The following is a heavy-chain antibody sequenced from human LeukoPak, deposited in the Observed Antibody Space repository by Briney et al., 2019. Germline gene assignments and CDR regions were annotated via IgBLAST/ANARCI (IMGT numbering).Heavy chain of an antibody. CDR2: IYSGGNT. V-gene: IGHV3-53*01. J-gene: IGHJ4*02. CDR1: GFTVSSNY. CDR3: ASFSGYSSGWYYFDY. D-gene: IGHD6-19*01. Sequence: GGSLRLSCAASGFTVSSNYMSWVRQAPGKGLEWVSVIYSGGNTYYADSVKGRFTISRDNAKNSLYVQMNSLRAEDTAVYYCASFSGYSSGWYYFDYWGQGTLVTVSS.